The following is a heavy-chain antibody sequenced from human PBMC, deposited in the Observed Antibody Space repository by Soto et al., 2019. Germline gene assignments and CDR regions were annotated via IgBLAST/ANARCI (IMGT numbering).Heavy chain of an antibody. V-gene: IGHV1-69*08. CDR3: ARDPDYCSGGSCYSGDYYYGMDV. CDR1: GGTFSSYT. D-gene: IGHD2-15*01. CDR2: IIPILGIA. Sequence: QVQLVQSGAEVKKPGSSVKVSCKASGGTFSSYTISWVRQAPGQGLEWMGRIIPILGIANYAQKFQGRVTITADKSTSTAYMELSSLRSADTAVYYCARDPDYCSGGSCYSGDYYYGMDVWGQGTTVTVSS. J-gene: IGHJ6*02.